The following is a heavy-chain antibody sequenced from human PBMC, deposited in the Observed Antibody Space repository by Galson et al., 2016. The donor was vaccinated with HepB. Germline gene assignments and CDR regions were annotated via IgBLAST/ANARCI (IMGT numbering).Heavy chain of an antibody. CDR3: AREVVVVAAPWAFDI. J-gene: IGHJ3*02. Sequence: TLSLTCTVSGGSISSGSYYWSWIRQPAGKGLEWIGRIYTSGSTNYNPSLKSRVTISVDTSKNQSSLKLSSVTAADTAVYYCAREVVVVAAPWAFDIWGQGTMVTVSS. D-gene: IGHD2-15*01. CDR2: IYTSGST. V-gene: IGHV4-61*02. CDR1: GGSISSGSYY.